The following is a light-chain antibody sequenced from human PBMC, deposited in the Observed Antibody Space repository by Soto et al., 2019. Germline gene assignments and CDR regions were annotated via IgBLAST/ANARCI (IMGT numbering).Light chain of an antibody. CDR3: TSYTRTSSTTYV. CDR2: DVS. J-gene: IGLJ1*01. Sequence: QSALTQPASMSGSPGQSITISCTGTSSDVGGYNYVSWYQQHPGKAPKLMIYDVSNRPSGVSNRFSGSKSGNTASLTISGLQAEDEADYYCTSYTRTSSTTYVFGTGTKLTVL. CDR1: SSDVGGYNY. V-gene: IGLV2-14*01.